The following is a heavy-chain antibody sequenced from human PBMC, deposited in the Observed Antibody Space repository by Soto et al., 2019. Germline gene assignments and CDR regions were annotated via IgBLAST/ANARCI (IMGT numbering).Heavy chain of an antibody. J-gene: IGHJ5*02. CDR2: MNPNSGNT. V-gene: IGHV1-8*01. Sequence: QVQLVQSGAEVKKPGASVKVSCKASGYTFTSYDINWVRQATGQGLEWMGWMNPNSGNTGYAQKFQGRVTNNKNTSISKAYMELSGLRSEDTAVYYCSRGIRYDFLSGYFLGGSPQNWFHPWGQGTLVTVSS. CDR1: GYTFTSYD. CDR3: SRGIRYDFLSGYFLGGSPQNWFHP. D-gene: IGHD3-3*01.